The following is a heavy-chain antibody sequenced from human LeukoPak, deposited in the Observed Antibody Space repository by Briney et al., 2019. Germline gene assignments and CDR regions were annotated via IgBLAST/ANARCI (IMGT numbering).Heavy chain of an antibody. V-gene: IGHV1-18*01. D-gene: IGHD1-26*01. J-gene: IGHJ3*02. CDR1: GYTFTSYG. Sequence: ASVKVSCKASGYTFTSYGSSWVRQAPGQGLEWMGWISAYNGNTNYAQKLQGRVTMTTDTSTSTAYMELRSLRSDDTAVYYCARDSGWELLMGRMGEDDAFDIWGQGTMVTVSS. CDR2: ISAYNGNT. CDR3: ARDSGWELLMGRMGEDDAFDI.